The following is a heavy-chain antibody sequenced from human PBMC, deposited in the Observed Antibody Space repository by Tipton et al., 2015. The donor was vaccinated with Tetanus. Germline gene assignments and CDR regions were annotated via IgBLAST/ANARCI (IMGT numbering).Heavy chain of an antibody. V-gene: IGHV1-2*02. Sequence: QLVQSGAEVKKPGASVRVSCKTSGSNFIRHFVQWVRLAPGQGLQWVGWINPASGATNYAQSFQARIAMTRDTSIYTVYMELSGLRSDDTAVYYCARGNRGSSWYFWGQGTLVTVSS. D-gene: IGHD6-13*01. CDR3: ARGNRGSSWYF. CDR1: GSNFIRHF. J-gene: IGHJ4*02. CDR2: INPASGAT.